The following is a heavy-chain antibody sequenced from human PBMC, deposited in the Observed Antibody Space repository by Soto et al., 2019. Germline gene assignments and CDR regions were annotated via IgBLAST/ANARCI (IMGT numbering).Heavy chain of an antibody. CDR3: ASGYFVFVSYRRSYYYAMDV. Sequence: SETLSLTCAVYGGSSSGYYWSWIRQPPGKGLEWIGEINHSGSTNYNPSLKSRVTISVDTSKNQFSLKLSSVTAADTAVYYCASGYFVFVSYRRSYYYAMDVCGQGIPVPV. CDR2: INHSGST. D-gene: IGHD3-10*02. CDR1: GGSSSGYY. V-gene: IGHV4-34*01. J-gene: IGHJ6*02.